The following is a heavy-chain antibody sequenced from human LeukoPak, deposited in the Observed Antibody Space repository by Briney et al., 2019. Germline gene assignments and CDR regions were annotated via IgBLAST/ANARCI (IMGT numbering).Heavy chain of an antibody. D-gene: IGHD6-19*01. J-gene: IGHJ4*02. CDR2: INAGNGNT. CDR3: ARAQQWLFYYFDY. CDR1: GYTFTRYA. V-gene: IGHV1-3*01. Sequence: ASVKVSCKASGYTFTRYAMHWVRQAPGQRLEWRGWINAGNGNTKYSQKFQGRVTITRDTSASTAYMELSSLRSEDTAVYYCARAQQWLFYYFDYWGQGTLVTVSS.